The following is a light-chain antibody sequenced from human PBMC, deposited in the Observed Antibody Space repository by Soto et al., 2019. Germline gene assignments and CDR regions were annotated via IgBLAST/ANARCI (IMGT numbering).Light chain of an antibody. Sequence: EIVMTQSPATLSVSPGERATLSCRASQSISSSYLAWYQQKPGQAPRLLVYGASSRATGIADRFSGSGSGTDFTLTISRLEPEDFAVYYCQQYGSSGTFGQGTKVDIK. CDR3: QQYGSSGT. CDR2: GAS. J-gene: IGKJ1*01. V-gene: IGKV3-20*01. CDR1: QSISSSY.